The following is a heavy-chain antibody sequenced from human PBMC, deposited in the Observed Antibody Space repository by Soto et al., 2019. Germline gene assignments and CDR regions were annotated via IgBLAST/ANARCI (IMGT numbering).Heavy chain of an antibody. Sequence: PGESLKISCKGSGYSFTSYWIGWVRQMPGKGLEWVGIIYPGDSDTRYSPSFQGQVTISADKSISTAYLQWSSLKASDTAMYYCARTPAPKSLRYFDWSTLHGMDVWGQGTTVTVSS. CDR1: GYSFTSYW. V-gene: IGHV5-51*01. CDR3: ARTPAPKSLRYFDWSTLHGMDV. J-gene: IGHJ6*02. D-gene: IGHD3-9*01. CDR2: IYPGDSDT.